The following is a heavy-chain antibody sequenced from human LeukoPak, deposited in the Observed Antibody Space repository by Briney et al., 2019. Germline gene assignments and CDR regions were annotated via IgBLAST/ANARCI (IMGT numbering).Heavy chain of an antibody. D-gene: IGHD5-18*01. CDR1: GFTFSSYA. Sequence: GRSLRLSCAASGFTFSSYAMHWVRQAPGKGLEWVSSISSSSSYIYYADSVKGRFTISRDNAKNSLYLQMNSLRAEDTAVYYCARDAPRGYSYGSFDYWGQGTLVTVSS. CDR2: ISSSSSYI. V-gene: IGHV3-21*01. J-gene: IGHJ4*02. CDR3: ARDAPRGYSYGSFDY.